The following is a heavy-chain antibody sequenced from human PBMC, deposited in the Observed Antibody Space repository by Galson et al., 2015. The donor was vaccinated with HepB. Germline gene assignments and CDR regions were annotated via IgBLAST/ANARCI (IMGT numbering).Heavy chain of an antibody. D-gene: IGHD3-3*01. J-gene: IGHJ4*02. CDR2: IVPIVDIA. CDR3: AREEWAGDSLDY. CDR1: GGTFSSYA. Sequence: SVKVSCKASGGTFSSYAISWVRQAPGQGLEWMGGIVPIVDIAKYAQKFQGRVTITADKSTSTAYMELNNLRSEDTAVYYCAREEWAGDSLDYWGQGTLVTVSS. V-gene: IGHV1-69*10.